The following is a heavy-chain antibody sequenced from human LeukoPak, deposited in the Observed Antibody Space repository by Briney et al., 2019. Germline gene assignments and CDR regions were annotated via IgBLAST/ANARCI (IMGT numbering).Heavy chain of an antibody. CDR3: ARYPVAVEAFDI. CDR1: GFTFSSYS. CDR2: IRSSGTTI. J-gene: IGHJ3*02. V-gene: IGHV3-48*01. D-gene: IGHD6-19*01. Sequence: QAGGSLRLSCGTSGFTFSSYSMTWVRQAPGKGLEWVSYIRSSGTTIYYADSVKGRFTISRDNAKNSLYLQMNSLRVEDTAVYYCARYPVAVEAFDIWGQGTLVTVSS.